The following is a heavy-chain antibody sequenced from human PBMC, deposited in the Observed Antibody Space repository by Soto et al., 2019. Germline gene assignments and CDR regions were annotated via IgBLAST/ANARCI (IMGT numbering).Heavy chain of an antibody. J-gene: IGHJ6*03. V-gene: IGHV4-39*01. Sequence: QLQLQESGPGLVKPSQTLSLTCTVSGGFISSSSYYWGWIRQPPGKGLEWIGRIYYSGSTYYNPSLKSRVTIPVDTSKNQFSLQLSSVTAADTAVYYCARRSLGGVAHYYYYYYYMDVWGKGTTVTVSS. CDR3: ARRSLGGVAHYYYYYYYMDV. CDR1: GGFISSSSYY. CDR2: IYYSGST. D-gene: IGHD2-15*01.